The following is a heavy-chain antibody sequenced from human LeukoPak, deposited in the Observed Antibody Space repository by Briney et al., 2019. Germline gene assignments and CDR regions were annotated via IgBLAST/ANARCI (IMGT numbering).Heavy chain of an antibody. CDR1: GGSFSGYL. V-gene: IGHV4-34*01. J-gene: IGHJ5*02. CDR3: AGGPRESYYIWFDP. CDR2: INHSGSA. D-gene: IGHD3-10*01. Sequence: PSETLSLTCGVYGGSFSGYLWNWIRQPPGKGLEWLGEINHSGSANYHPSLKSRVTISVDTSKNQVSLSLSSVTAADTAVYYCAGGPRESYYIWFDPWGQGTLVTVSS.